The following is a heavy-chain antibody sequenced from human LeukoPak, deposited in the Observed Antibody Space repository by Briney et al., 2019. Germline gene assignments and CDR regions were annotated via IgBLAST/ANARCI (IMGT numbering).Heavy chain of an antibody. D-gene: IGHD2-8*01. Sequence: WGSLRLSCTVSGFTVSSNSISWVRQAPGKGLEWVSYISSSSSTIYYADSVKGRFTISRDNAKNSLYLQMNSLRAEDTAVYYCARERNADYWGQGTLVTVSS. CDR1: GFTVSSNS. CDR2: ISSSSSTI. J-gene: IGHJ4*02. CDR3: ARERNADY. V-gene: IGHV3-48*01.